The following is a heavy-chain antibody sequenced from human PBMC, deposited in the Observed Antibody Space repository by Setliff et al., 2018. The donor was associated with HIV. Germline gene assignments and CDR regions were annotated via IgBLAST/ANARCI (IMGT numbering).Heavy chain of an antibody. CDR3: AKAPKYISGWFQYYFDY. D-gene: IGHD6-19*01. CDR2: ISSGGGT. J-gene: IGHJ4*02. V-gene: IGHV3-23*01. CDR1: GFPFSNYA. Sequence: PGGSLRLSCAASGFPFSNYAMSWVRQAPGKGLERVSDISSGGGTYYADFVKGRFTISRDNSKNTLYLQMNSLRAEDAAVYYCAKAPKYISGWFQYYFDYWGQGALVTVSS.